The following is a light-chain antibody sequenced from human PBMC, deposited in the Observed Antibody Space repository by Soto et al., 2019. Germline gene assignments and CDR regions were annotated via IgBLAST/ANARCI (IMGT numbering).Light chain of an antibody. J-gene: IGLJ1*01. Sequence: QSALTQPPSASGTPGQRVTISCSGSSSNIGSNTVNWYQQLPGTAPKLLIYSNNQRPSGVPDRFSGSKSGTSASLAISGLQSEDEADYYCAAWDDSLNGYVFGTGTKHRP. V-gene: IGLV1-44*01. CDR1: SSNIGSNT. CDR3: AAWDDSLNGYV. CDR2: SNN.